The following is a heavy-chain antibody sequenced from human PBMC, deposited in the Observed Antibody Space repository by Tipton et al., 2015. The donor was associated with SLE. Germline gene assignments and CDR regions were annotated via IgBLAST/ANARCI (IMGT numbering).Heavy chain of an antibody. CDR2: ISYDGSNK. J-gene: IGHJ4*02. CDR3: ARVLTLSSFDY. CDR1: GFTFSTYA. Sequence: SLRLSCAASGFTFSTYAMHWVRQAPGKGLEWVAVISYDGSNKYYADSVKGRFTISRDNSKNTLYLQMNSLRAEDTAVYYCARVLTLSSFDYWGQGTLVTVSS. V-gene: IGHV3-30*04.